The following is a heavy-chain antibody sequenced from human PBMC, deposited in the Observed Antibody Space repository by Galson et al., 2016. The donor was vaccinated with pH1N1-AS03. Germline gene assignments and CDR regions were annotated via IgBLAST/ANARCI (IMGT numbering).Heavy chain of an antibody. J-gene: IGHJ4*02. V-gene: IGHV4-38-2*01. D-gene: IGHD3-3*01. CDR3: ARVGKYFDFWSGYSDFDY. CDR1: GYSISSGYY. CDR2: IYHSGST. Sequence: ETLSLTCAVSGYSISSGYYWGWIRQPPGKGLEWIGSIYHSGSTYYNPSLMSRVTISVDTSKNRFSPKVTSVTAADTAVYYCARVGKYFDFWSGYSDFDYWGQGTLVAVSS.